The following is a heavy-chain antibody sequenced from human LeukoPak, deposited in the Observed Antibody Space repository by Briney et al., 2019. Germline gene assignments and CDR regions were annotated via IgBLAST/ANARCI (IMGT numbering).Heavy chain of an antibody. J-gene: IGHJ4*02. D-gene: IGHD2-2*01. Sequence: GGSLRLSCAASGFTFSSYEMNWVRQAPGKGLGWVSYISSGSDTIFYADSVKGRFTISRDNARNSLYLQMNSLRAEDTAVYYCARPYCASTSCPTFEYWGQGTLVTVSS. CDR3: ARPYCASTSCPTFEY. V-gene: IGHV3-48*01. CDR2: ISSGSDTI. CDR1: GFTFSSYE.